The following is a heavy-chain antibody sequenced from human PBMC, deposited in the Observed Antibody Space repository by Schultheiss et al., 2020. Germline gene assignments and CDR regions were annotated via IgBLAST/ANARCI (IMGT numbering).Heavy chain of an antibody. D-gene: IGHD4-23*01. J-gene: IGHJ4*02. CDR1: GFTFSSYG. CDR2: IWYDGNNK. V-gene: IGHV3-33*01. Sequence: GSLKISCAASGFTFSSYGMHWVRQAPGKGLEWVAIIWYDGNNKNYADSVKGRFTISRDNSKNTLYLQMNNLRAEDTAVYYCARDRWSLRVQFDYWGQGTLVTVSS. CDR3: ARDRWSLRVQFDY.